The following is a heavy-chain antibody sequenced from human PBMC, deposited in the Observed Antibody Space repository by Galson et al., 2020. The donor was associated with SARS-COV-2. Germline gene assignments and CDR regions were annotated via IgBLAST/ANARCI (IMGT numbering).Heavy chain of an antibody. CDR1: GFTFSGSA. CDR2: IRNKGNNYAT. Sequence: GGSLRLSCAASGFTFSGSAVHWVRQASGKGLEWVARIRNKGNNYATAYAASVEGRFTISRDDSKNTAYLQMNSLKTEDTAVYYCTKVPPHSSSFWDAFDIWGQGTMVTVSS. D-gene: IGHD6-6*01. V-gene: IGHV3-73*01. J-gene: IGHJ3*02. CDR3: TKVPPHSSSFWDAFDI.